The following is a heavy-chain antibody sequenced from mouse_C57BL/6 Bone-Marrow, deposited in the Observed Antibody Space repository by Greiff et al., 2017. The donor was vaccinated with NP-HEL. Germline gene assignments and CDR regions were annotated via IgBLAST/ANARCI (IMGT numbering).Heavy chain of an antibody. D-gene: IGHD2-5*01. J-gene: IGHJ1*03. V-gene: IGHV1-55*01. CDR2: IYPGSGST. CDR3: ARGTYYSNFYWYFDV. Sequence: QVQLQQSGAELVKPGASVKMSCKASGYTFTSYWITWVKQRPGQGLEWIGDIYPGSGSTNYNEKFKSKATLTVDTSSSTAYMQLSSLTSEDSAVYYCARGTYYSNFYWYFDVWGTGTTVTVSS. CDR1: GYTFTSYW.